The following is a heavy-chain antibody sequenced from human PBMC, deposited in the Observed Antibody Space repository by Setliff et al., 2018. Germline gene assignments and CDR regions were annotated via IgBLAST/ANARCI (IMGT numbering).Heavy chain of an antibody. Sequence: GGSLRLSCAASGFTFSNYAMFWVRQARGKGLEWVSSITGDGTVIDYADSVKGRFSISRDNPKNSLYLQLNRLSAEDTAIYYCVSEDVYGSGNPWYWGHGTLVTVSS. V-gene: IGHV3-23*01. CDR1: GFTFSNYA. D-gene: IGHD3-10*01. CDR3: VSEDVYGSGNPWY. J-gene: IGHJ4*01. CDR2: ITGDGTVI.